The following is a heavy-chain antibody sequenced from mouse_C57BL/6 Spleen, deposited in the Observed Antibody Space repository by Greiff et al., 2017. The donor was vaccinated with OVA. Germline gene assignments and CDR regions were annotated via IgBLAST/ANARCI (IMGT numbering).Heavy chain of an antibody. V-gene: IGHV1-50*01. J-gene: IGHJ2*01. CDR3: ARGRVLRTLYSFDY. D-gene: IGHD1-1*01. CDR2: IDPSDSYT. CDR1: GYTFTSYW. Sequence: QVQLQQPGAELVKPGASVKLSCKASGYTFTSYWMQWVKQRPGQGLEWIGEIDPSDSYTNYNQKFKGKATLTVDPSSSTAYRQLSSLTSEDAAVYYCARGRVLRTLYSFDYWGQGTTLTVSS.